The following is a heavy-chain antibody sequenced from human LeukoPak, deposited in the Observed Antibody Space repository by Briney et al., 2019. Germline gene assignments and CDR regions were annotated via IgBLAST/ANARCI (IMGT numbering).Heavy chain of an antibody. D-gene: IGHD3-9*01. CDR1: GFTFGDYA. Sequence: GGSLRLSCTASGFTFGDYAMSWVRQAPGKGLEWVGFIRSKAYGGTTEYAASVKGRFTISRDDSKSIAYLQMNSLKTEDTAVYYCAREVLRYFDSPRYYYYYYMDVWGKGTTVTISS. CDR3: AREVLRYFDSPRYYYYYYMDV. V-gene: IGHV3-49*04. J-gene: IGHJ6*03. CDR2: IRSKAYGGTT.